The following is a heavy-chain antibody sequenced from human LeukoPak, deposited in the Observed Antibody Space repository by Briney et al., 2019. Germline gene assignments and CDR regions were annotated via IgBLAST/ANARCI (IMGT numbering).Heavy chain of an antibody. CDR2: IDHVAETW. J-gene: IGHJ4*02. Sequence: GGSLRLSCAASGFTFGDFWMSWVRHAPGKGLEWVANIDHVAETWSYVTAVRGRFTISRDNASNTLFLQMSSLRVQDTAISYCARELVVDTKSSFDQWGQGTMVTVSS. V-gene: IGHV3-7*03. CDR1: GFTFGDFW. CDR3: ARELVVDTKSSFDQ. D-gene: IGHD2-21*01.